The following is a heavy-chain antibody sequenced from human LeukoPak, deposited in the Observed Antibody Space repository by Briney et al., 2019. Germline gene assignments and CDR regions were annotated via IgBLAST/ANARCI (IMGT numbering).Heavy chain of an antibody. J-gene: IGHJ4*02. CDR1: GGSISSYY. CDR2: IYYSGST. CDR3: ARSYYSDSSGYYYLVY. Sequence: SETLALTCTVSGGSISSYYWNWIRQPPGKGLEWIGYIYYSGSTNYNPSLKSRVTISVDTSKNQFSLNLSSVTAADTAVYYCARSYYSDSSGYYYLVYWGQGTLVTASS. V-gene: IGHV4-59*01. D-gene: IGHD3-22*01.